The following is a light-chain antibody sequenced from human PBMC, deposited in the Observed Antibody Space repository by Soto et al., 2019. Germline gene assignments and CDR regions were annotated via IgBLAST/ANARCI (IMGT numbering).Light chain of an antibody. Sequence: QSALTQSPSVSGAPGQRVTISCTGSSSNIGAGHDVHWYQQLPGTAPKLLIYGNSNRPSGVPDRFSGSKSGTSASLAITGLQAEDEADYYCQSYDSSLSGYVFGTGTKLTVL. V-gene: IGLV1-40*01. CDR3: QSYDSSLSGYV. J-gene: IGLJ1*01. CDR1: SSNIGAGHD. CDR2: GNS.